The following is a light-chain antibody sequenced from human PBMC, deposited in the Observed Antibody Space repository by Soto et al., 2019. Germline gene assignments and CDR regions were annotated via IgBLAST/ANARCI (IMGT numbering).Light chain of an antibody. CDR3: QVCDSSTARV. J-gene: IGLJ3*02. Sequence: SYELTQPLSVSVALGQTARITCGGNNIGRKNVHWYQQKPGQAPVLFIYRDSNRPSGIPERFSGSNSGNTATLTISRAQAEDEADYYCQVCDSSTARVFGGGTKLTVL. CDR2: RDS. CDR1: NIGRKN. V-gene: IGLV3-9*01.